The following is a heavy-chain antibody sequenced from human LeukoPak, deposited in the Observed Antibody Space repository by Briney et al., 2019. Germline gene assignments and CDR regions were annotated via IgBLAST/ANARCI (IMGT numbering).Heavy chain of an antibody. CDR3: ARARPSIAAAYGMDV. CDR2: ISSGGTSI. V-gene: IGHV3-21*01. Sequence: GGSLRLSCAASGFTFSSNSMSWVRQAPGKGLEWVSSISSGGTSIYYADSVKGRFTISRDNAKNSLYLQMNSLRAEDTAVYYCARARPSIAAAYGMDVWGQGTTVTVSS. CDR1: GFTFSSNS. J-gene: IGHJ6*02. D-gene: IGHD6-13*01.